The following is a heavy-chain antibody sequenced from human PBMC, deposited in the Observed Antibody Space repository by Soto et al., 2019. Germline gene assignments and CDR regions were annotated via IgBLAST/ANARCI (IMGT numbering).Heavy chain of an antibody. J-gene: IGHJ4*02. D-gene: IGHD2-8*02. V-gene: IGHV4-38-2*01. Sequence: SETLSLTCAVSGYSISSGYYWGWIRQPPGKGLEWIGSIYHSGSTYYNPSLKSRVTISVDTSKNQFSLKLSSVTAADTAVYYCARAVLGMFLGTYYFDYWGQGTLVT. CDR3: ARAVLGMFLGTYYFDY. CDR1: GYSISSGYY. CDR2: IYHSGST.